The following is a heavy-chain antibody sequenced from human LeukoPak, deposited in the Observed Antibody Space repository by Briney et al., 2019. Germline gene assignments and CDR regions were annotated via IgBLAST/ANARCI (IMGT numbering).Heavy chain of an antibody. CDR2: ILYSGSP. J-gene: IGHJ5*02. V-gene: IGHV4-59*08. D-gene: IGHD6-13*01. CDR1: GGSISSYY. CDR3: ARVGRSTWYVPS. Sequence: DPSETLSLTCTVSGGSISSYYWSWIRQPPGKGLEWIGNILYSGSPNYNPSLKSRVTTSFDTSKNQFSLKLSFVTAADTAVYYCARVGRSTWYVPSWGQGTLVTVSS.